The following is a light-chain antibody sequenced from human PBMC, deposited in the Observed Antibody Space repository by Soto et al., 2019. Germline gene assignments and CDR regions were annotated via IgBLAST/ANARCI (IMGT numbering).Light chain of an antibody. CDR2: GAY. CDR1: QSVSSN. J-gene: IGKJ1*01. CDR3: QQYNSWT. Sequence: EIVMPQSPATLSVSPGERATLSCRASQSVSSNLAWYQQKPGQAPRLLIYGAYTRATGIPARFSGSGSGTEFTLTISSLQPDDFATYYCQQYNSWTFGQGTKVDIK. V-gene: IGKV3-15*01.